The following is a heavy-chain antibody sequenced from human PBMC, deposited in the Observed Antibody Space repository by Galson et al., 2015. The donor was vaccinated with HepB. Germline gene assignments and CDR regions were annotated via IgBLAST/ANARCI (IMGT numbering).Heavy chain of an antibody. J-gene: IGHJ4*02. CDR3: ARDRGRRELDY. CDR2: IKQDGSDK. V-gene: IGHV3-7*01. CDR1: RFTFSSYW. Sequence: SLRLSCAASRFTFSSYWMSWVHQAPGKGLEWVANIKQDGSDKYYVASVKGRFTISRDNAKNSLYLQMNSLRAEDTAVYYCARDRGRRELDYWGQGTLVTVSS. D-gene: IGHD3-10*01.